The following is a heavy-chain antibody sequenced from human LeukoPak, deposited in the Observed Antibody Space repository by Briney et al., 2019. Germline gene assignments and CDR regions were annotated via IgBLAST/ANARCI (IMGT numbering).Heavy chain of an antibody. V-gene: IGHV3-30*17. CDR3: ARDPGRYFDWLRGFDY. CDR1: GFIFTNYP. J-gene: IGHJ4*02. D-gene: IGHD3-9*01. Sequence: GGSLRLSCAASGFIFTNYPIHWVRQTPDKGLECVAIMSIDGNTKYYADSVRGRFIVSRDNSRNTVYLQMNSLRAEDTAVYYCARDPGRYFDWLRGFDYWGQGTLVTVSS. CDR2: MSIDGNTK.